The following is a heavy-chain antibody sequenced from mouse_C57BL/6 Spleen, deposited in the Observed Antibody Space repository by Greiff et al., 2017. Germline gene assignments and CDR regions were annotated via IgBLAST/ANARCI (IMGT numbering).Heavy chain of an antibody. CDR2: IDPSASYT. CDR3: ARRGNGGFAY. CDR1: GYTFTSYW. V-gene: IGHV1-59*01. Sequence: QVQLQQPGAELVRPGTSVTLSCKASGYTFTSYWMHWVKQRPGQGLEWIGVIDPSASYTNYNQKFKGKATLTVDTSSSTAYMQLGSLTSEDSAVYYCARRGNGGFAYWGQGTLVTVSA. J-gene: IGHJ3*01. D-gene: IGHD2-1*01.